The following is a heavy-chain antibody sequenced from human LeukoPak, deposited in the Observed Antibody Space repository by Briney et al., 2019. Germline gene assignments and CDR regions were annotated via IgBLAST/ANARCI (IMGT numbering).Heavy chain of an antibody. D-gene: IGHD2/OR15-2a*01. CDR3: ARSDTTSSHTAFDH. Sequence: SETLSLTCTVSGGSINSGDSYWSWIRQRPGEGLEWIGCIYYSWSTYYNPSLKSRITLSLDTSKNQFSLRLTSVTAADTAVYYCARSDTTSSHTAFDHWGQGTLVFGSS. V-gene: IGHV4-31*03. J-gene: IGHJ4*02. CDR1: GGSINSGDSY. CDR2: IYYSWST.